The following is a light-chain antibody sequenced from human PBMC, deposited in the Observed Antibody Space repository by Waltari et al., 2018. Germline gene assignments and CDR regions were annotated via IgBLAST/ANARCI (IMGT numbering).Light chain of an antibody. CDR2: RAS. CDR3: QQYETWPLNT. J-gene: IGKJ2*01. V-gene: IGKV3-15*01. Sequence: EIVLTQFPASLSVSPGERATLSCRASQSVSINLAWYQQKPGQSPRLVISRASSRATGVPARFSGGGSETDFSLASSSLQSEDFAVYYCQQYETWPLNTFGQGTILEIK. CDR1: QSVSIN.